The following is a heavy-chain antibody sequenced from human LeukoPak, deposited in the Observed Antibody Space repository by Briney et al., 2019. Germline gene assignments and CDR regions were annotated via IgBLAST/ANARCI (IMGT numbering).Heavy chain of an antibody. CDR3: AGPSTVGGP. D-gene: IGHD1-26*01. V-gene: IGHV3-48*04. CDR2: ISSSGSTI. Sequence: GGSLRLSCAASGFTFSTFGMHWVRQAPGKGLEWVSYISSSGSTIYYADSVKGRLTISRDNAKNSLYLQMNSLRAEDTAVYYCAGPSTVGGPWGQGTLVTVSS. J-gene: IGHJ5*02. CDR1: GFTFSTFG.